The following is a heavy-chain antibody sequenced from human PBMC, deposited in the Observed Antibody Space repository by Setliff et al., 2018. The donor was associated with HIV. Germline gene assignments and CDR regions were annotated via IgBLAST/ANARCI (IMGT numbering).Heavy chain of an antibody. J-gene: IGHJ4*02. V-gene: IGHV3-23*01. Sequence: GGSLRLSCAASGFTFSSNAMSWVRQAPGKGLEWVSGMTNNGGTTYYADSVRGRFTISRDNSKNTVYLQMNSLRAEDTAVYYCGKDRTDVAATIANYWGQGTLVTVSS. CDR2: MTNNGGTT. D-gene: IGHD5-12*01. CDR1: GFTFSSNA. CDR3: GKDRTDVAATIANY.